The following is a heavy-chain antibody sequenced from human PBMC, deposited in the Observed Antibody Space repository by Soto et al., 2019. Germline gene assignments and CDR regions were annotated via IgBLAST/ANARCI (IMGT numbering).Heavy chain of an antibody. CDR1: GFTFSTYW. Sequence: GGSLRLSCAASGFTFSTYWMSWVRQAPGKGLEWVANIKEDGSEKYYVDSVEGRFTISRDNAKNSLYLQMTSLRAEDTALYYCARGWGYFDSSGFPYLYAMDVWGQGTTVTSP. CDR3: ARGWGYFDSSGFPYLYAMDV. CDR2: IKEDGSEK. D-gene: IGHD3-22*01. J-gene: IGHJ6*02. V-gene: IGHV3-7*01.